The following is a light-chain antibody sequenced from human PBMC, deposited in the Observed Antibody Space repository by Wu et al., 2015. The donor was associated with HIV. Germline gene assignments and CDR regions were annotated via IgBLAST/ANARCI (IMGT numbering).Light chain of an antibody. V-gene: IGKV3-15*01. Sequence: EIVMTQSPATLSVSPGERATLSCRASQFLTINLAWYQQKPGQAPRLLIYGASTRATDIPARFSGSGSGTDFTLTISRLEPEDFAVYYCQQYGSSQTFGQGTKVEIK. CDR3: QQYGSSQT. CDR1: QFLTIN. J-gene: IGKJ1*01. CDR2: GAS.